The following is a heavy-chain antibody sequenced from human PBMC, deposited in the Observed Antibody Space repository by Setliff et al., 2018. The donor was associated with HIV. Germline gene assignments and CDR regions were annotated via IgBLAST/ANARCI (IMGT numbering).Heavy chain of an antibody. CDR3: ARDMWNRRMFYFDS. V-gene: IGHV3-30*07. Sequence: GGSLRLSCAASGFAFRNYIFHWVRQAPGKGLEWVAIISSDGSDKNYADSVKGRFTISRDNSKNRLYLQMNGLRVDDTAVYYCARDMWNRRMFYFDSWGQGTLVTVSS. CDR1: GFAFRNYI. CDR2: ISSDGSDK. J-gene: IGHJ4*02. D-gene: IGHD1-1*01.